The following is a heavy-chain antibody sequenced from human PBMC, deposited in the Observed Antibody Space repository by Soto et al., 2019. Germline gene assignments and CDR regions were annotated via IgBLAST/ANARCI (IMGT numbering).Heavy chain of an antibody. CDR1: GFTLSSYA. Sequence: VGSLRLSCSASGFTLSSYAMHWVRQAPGKGLEYVSAISSNGGNTYYADSVKGRFTISRDNSKNTLYLQMSSLRAEDTAVYYCVKDPPGYSSGWAYYFDYWGQGTLVTVSS. D-gene: IGHD6-19*01. CDR3: VKDPPGYSSGWAYYFDY. V-gene: IGHV3-64D*06. CDR2: ISSNGGNT. J-gene: IGHJ4*02.